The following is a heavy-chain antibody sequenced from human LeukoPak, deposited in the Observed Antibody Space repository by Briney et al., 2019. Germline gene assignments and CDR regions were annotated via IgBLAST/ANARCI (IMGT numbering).Heavy chain of an antibody. CDR1: GYTFTSYA. Sequence: ASVKVSCKASGYTFTSYAMNWVRQAPGQGLEWMGGIIPMFGTANYAEKFQGRVTITADGSTSTAYMELSNLRSEDTAVYYCAREIPSGIYYDSGGYPVVKWGQGTMVTVSS. D-gene: IGHD3-22*01. CDR2: IIPMFGTA. J-gene: IGHJ3*01. CDR3: AREIPSGIYYDSGGYPVVK. V-gene: IGHV1-69*13.